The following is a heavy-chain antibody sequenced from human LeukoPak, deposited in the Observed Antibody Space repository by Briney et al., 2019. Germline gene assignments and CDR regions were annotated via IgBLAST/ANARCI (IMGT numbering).Heavy chain of an antibody. CDR3: AKGSWIQLWGNYFDY. V-gene: IGHV3-23*01. J-gene: IGHJ4*02. D-gene: IGHD5-18*01. CDR1: GFTFSSYA. CDR2: ISGSGGST. Sequence: GGSLRLSCAASGFTFSSYAMSWVRQAPGKGLEWVSAISGSGGSTYYADSVKGRFTISRDNSKNTLYLQMNNLRAEDTAVYYCAKGSWIQLWGNYFDYWGQGTLVTVSS.